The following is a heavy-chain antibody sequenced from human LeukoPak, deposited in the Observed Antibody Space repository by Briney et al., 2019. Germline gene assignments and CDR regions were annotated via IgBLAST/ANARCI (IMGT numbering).Heavy chain of an antibody. CDR2: IYPGDSDT. J-gene: IGHJ4*02. V-gene: IGHV5-51*01. D-gene: IGHD3-10*01. Sequence: ESLKISRKGSGYSFTSYWIGWVRQMPGKGLEWMGIIYPGDSDTRYSPSFQGQVTISADKSISTAYLQWSSLKASDTAMYYCARLRYYGSGSPGGFDYWGQGTLVTVSS. CDR3: ARLRYYGSGSPGGFDY. CDR1: GYSFTSYW.